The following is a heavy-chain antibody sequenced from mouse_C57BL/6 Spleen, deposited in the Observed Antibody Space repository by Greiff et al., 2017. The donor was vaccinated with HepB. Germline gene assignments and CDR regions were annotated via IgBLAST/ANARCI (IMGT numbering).Heavy chain of an antibody. CDR3: ARQRGLSWYFDV. V-gene: IGHV5-9*01. CDR1: GFTFSSYT. D-gene: IGHD3-1*01. J-gene: IGHJ1*03. Sequence: EVKLMESGGGLVKPGGSLKLSCAASGFTFSSYTMSWVRQTPEKRLEWVATISGGGGHTYYPDSVKGRFIISSDNAKNTLYLQMSSLRSEDTALYYCARQRGLSWYFDVWGTGTTVTVSS. CDR2: ISGGGGHT.